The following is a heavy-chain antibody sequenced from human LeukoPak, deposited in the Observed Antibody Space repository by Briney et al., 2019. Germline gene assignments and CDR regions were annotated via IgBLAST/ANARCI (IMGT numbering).Heavy chain of an antibody. CDR2: IYPGDSDT. J-gene: IGHJ4*02. V-gene: IGHV5-51*01. CDR3: ARRSDYINY. Sequence: GESLKISCKGSGYSFTSYWIGWVRQMPGKGLEWMGIIYPGDSDTRYNPSFQGQFTISVDKSISTAYLQWSRLKASDTAMYYCARRSDYINYWGQGTLVTVSS. CDR1: GYSFTSYW.